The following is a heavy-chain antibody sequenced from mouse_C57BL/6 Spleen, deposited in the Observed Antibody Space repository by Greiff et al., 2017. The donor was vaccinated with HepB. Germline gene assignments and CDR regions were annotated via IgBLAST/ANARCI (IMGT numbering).Heavy chain of an antibody. D-gene: IGHD1-1*01. CDR3: ARWGVTTVVATPYYFDY. Sequence: QVQLQQPGAELVKPGASVKLSCKASGYTFTSYWMHWVKQRPGRGLEWIGRIDPNSGGTKYNEKFKSKATLTVDKPSSTAYMQLSSLTSEDSAVYYCARWGVTTVVATPYYFDYWGQGTTLTVSS. V-gene: IGHV1-72*01. J-gene: IGHJ2*01. CDR2: IDPNSGGT. CDR1: GYTFTSYW.